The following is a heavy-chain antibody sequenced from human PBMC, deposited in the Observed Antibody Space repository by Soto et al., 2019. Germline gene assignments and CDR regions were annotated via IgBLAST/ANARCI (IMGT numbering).Heavy chain of an antibody. CDR1: GFIFANYG. V-gene: IGHV3-30*18. D-gene: IGHD1-1*01. CDR2: ITYEGSNK. Sequence: SLRLSCAASGFIFANYGMHWVRQAPGKGLEWVALITYEGSNKYYADAVKGRFTISRDNAKNMVSLQMDSLRAEDTAVYYCAKARGANNWANYYGLDVWGQGTTVTVSS. J-gene: IGHJ6*02. CDR3: AKARGANNWANYYGLDV.